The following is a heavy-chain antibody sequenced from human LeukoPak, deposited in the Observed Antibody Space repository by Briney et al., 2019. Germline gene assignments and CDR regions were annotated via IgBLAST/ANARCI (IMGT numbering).Heavy chain of an antibody. D-gene: IGHD1-26*01. J-gene: IGHJ4*02. CDR2: ISYDGSDT. V-gene: IGHV3-30*18. Sequence: GGSLRLSCAASGFTFNNYSMHWVRQAPGKGLEWVALISYDGSDTYYADSVKGRFTISRDNSKNTLFLQMISLRPDDTAVYYCAKSHANSGTYHSFFDYWGQGTLVTVSS. CDR1: GFTFNNYS. CDR3: AKSHANSGTYHSFFDY.